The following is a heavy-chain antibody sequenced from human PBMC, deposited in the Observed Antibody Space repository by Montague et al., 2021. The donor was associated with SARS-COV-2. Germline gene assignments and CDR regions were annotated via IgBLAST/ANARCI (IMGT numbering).Heavy chain of an antibody. CDR3: ARVGRQQLVRLSGMDV. Sequence: SETLSLTCTVSGGSISSSSYYWGWIRQPPGKGLEWIGSIYYSGSTYNNPSLKSRVTISADTSKNQFSLKLSSVTAADTAVYYCARVGRQQLVRLSGMDVWGQGTTVTVSS. D-gene: IGHD6-13*01. CDR1: GGSISSSSYY. V-gene: IGHV4-39*07. CDR2: IYYSGST. J-gene: IGHJ6*02.